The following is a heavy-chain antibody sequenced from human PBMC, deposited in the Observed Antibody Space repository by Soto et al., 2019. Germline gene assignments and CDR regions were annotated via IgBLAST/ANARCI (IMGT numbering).Heavy chain of an antibody. J-gene: IGHJ6*03. D-gene: IGHD6-6*01. CDR1: GYTFTNYG. CDR3: ASVRQLVGYFYYYMDV. CDR2: ISAYNGDT. Sequence: VQLLQSGAEVKKPGASVKVSCKASGYTFTNYGITWVRQAPGQGLDWRGWISAYNGDTHYTQRLQGRVTMTTDTYTSTAYMELWGLRSDDTAVYYCASVRQLVGYFYYYMDVWGKGTTVTVSS. V-gene: IGHV1-18*01.